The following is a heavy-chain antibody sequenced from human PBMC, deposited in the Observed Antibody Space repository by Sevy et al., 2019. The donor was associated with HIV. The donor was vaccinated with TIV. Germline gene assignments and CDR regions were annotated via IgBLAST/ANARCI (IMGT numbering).Heavy chain of an antibody. D-gene: IGHD6-19*01. CDR1: GGSISSGGYY. V-gene: IGHV4-31*03. CDR2: IYYSGST. Sequence: SETLSLTCTVSGGSISSGGYYWSWIRQHPGKGLEWIGYIYYSGSTYYNPSLKSRVTISVDTSKNQFSLKLSSVTAADTAVYYCVRAEAPHSSVIQSLFDYWGQGTLVTVSS. CDR3: VRAEAPHSSVIQSLFDY. J-gene: IGHJ4*02.